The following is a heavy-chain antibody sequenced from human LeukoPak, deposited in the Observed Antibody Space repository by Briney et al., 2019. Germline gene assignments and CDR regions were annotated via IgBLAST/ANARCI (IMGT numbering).Heavy chain of an antibody. CDR2: IVVGSGNT. CDR3: AADPLFNYYGSGSYPNTDY. V-gene: IGHV1-58*01. J-gene: IGHJ4*02. D-gene: IGHD3-10*01. CDR1: GSTFTSSA. Sequence: SVKVSCKASGSTFTSSAVQWVRQPRGQRLEWIGWIVVGSGNTNYAQKFQERVTITRDMSTSTAYMEPSSLRFEDTAVYYCAADPLFNYYGSGSYPNTDYSGQRTPVTVSS.